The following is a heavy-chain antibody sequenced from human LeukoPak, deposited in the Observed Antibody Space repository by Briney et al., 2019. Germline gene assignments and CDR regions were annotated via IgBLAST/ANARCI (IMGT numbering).Heavy chain of an antibody. CDR2: ICSSGITI. V-gene: IGHV3-48*03. J-gene: IGHJ3*02. CDR3: ARDEVSFDI. Sequence: GGSLRLSCAAPGFTFTSYEMNWVRQAPGKGLEWVSYICSSGITIYYAESVKGRVTISRDNAQNSLYLQMDNPRAEDTAVYYCARDEVSFDIWGQGTVVTVSS. CDR1: GFTFTSYE.